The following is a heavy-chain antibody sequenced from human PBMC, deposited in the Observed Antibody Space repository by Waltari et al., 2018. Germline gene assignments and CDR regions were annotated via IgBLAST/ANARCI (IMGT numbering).Heavy chain of an antibody. CDR1: GFSLSTSGVG. D-gene: IGHD5-12*01. J-gene: IGHJ4*02. CDR3: ARTEYSGYLEDY. V-gene: IGHV2-5*01. Sequence: QITLKESGPTLVKPTQTLTLTCTFSGFSLSTSGVGVGWIRQPPGKALEWLALIYWNDDKRYSPSLKSRLTITKDTSKNQVVLTMTNMDPVDTATYYCARTEYSGYLEDYWGQGTLVTVSS. CDR2: IYWNDDK.